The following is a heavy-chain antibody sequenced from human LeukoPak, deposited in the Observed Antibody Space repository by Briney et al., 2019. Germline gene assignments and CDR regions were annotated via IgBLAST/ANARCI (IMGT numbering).Heavy chain of an antibody. Sequence: GGSLRLSCAASGFTVSSNYMSWVRQAPGKGLEWVSSISSSSSYIYYADSVKGRFTISRDNAKNSLYLQMNSLRAEDTAVYYCARGTVVPDYWGQGTLVTVSS. CDR2: ISSSSSYI. J-gene: IGHJ4*02. V-gene: IGHV3-21*01. CDR3: ARGTVVPDY. CDR1: GFTVSSNY. D-gene: IGHD4-23*01.